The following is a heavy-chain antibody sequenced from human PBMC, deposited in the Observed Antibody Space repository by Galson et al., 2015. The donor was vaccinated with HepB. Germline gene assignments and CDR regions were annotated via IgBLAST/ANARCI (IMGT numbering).Heavy chain of an antibody. D-gene: IGHD3-22*01. CDR3: ARDVRYYYDSSGYPDY. CDR1: GYTFTSYG. V-gene: IGHV1-18*01. Sequence: SVKVSCKASGYTFTSYGISWVRQAPGQGLEWMGWISAYNGNTNYAQKLQGRVTMTTDTSTSTAYMELRSLRSDDTAVYYCARDVRYYYDSSGYPDYWGQGTLVTVSS. J-gene: IGHJ4*02. CDR2: ISAYNGNT.